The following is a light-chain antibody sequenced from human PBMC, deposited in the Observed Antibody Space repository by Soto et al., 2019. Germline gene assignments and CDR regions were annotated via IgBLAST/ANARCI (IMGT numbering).Light chain of an antibody. Sequence: QSALTQPPSVSGAPGQRVTISCAGSSSNIGTTYDVNWYQHLPGTAPKLLIYGNTNRPSGVPDRFSGSKSGTSASLAITGLQAEDEGDYYCQSYDSGLRGIFGGGTKLTVL. CDR3: QSYDSGLRGI. V-gene: IGLV1-40*01. CDR2: GNT. CDR1: SSNIGTTYD. J-gene: IGLJ2*01.